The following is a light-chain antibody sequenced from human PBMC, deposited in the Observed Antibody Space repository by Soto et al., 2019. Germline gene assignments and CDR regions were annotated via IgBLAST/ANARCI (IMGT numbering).Light chain of an antibody. Sequence: DIQMTQSPSSLSASVGDRVTITCRASQGISTYLVWSQQKPGTVPKLLIFAASTLQSGVPSRFSGSGSGTDFTLTISSLQPEDVATYYCQNYNCAPWTFGQGTKVEIK. J-gene: IGKJ1*01. CDR2: AAS. V-gene: IGKV1-27*01. CDR3: QNYNCAPWT. CDR1: QGISTY.